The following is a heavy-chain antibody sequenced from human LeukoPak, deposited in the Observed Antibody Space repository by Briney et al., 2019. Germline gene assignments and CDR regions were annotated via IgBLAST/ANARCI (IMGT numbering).Heavy chain of an antibody. V-gene: IGHV1-46*01. CDR1: GYTFTSYY. CDR2: INPSGGST. CDR3: ARDLGGTKCCAPFDY. J-gene: IGHJ4*02. D-gene: IGHD2-2*01. Sequence: ASVKVSCKASGYTFTSYYMYWVRQAPGQGLEWMGIINPSGGSTSYAQKFQDRVTLTRDTSTSTVYMELSSLRSEDTAVYYCARDLGGTKCCAPFDYWGQGTLVTVSS.